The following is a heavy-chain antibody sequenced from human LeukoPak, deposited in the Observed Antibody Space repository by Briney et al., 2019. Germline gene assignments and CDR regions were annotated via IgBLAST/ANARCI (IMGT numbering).Heavy chain of an antibody. CDR3: ARDIYGGHDY. D-gene: IGHD2-21*01. J-gene: IGHJ4*02. CDR2: INQDGSEK. CDR1: GFAFSNYW. V-gene: IGHV3-7*04. Sequence: GGSLRLSCAASGFAFSNYWMSWVRQAPGKGLEWVANINQDGSEKSYVDSVEGRFTISRDNAKKSLYLHVNSLRAEDTAVYYCARDIYGGHDYWGQGTLLTVSS.